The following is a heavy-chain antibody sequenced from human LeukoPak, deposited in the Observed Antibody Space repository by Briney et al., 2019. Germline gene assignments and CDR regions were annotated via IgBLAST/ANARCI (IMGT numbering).Heavy chain of an antibody. D-gene: IGHD2-15*01. CDR2: INSDGSSR. Sequence: GGSLRLSCAASGFTFSNYWMHWVRQAPGQGLVWVSCINSDGSSRSYADSVKGRFTISRDNAKNTLYLQMNSLRAEDTAVYYCARGGYCSGGSCYSSLTTFDMWGQGTMVTVSS. J-gene: IGHJ3*02. CDR1: GFTFSNYW. CDR3: ARGGYCSGGSCYSSLTTFDM. V-gene: IGHV3-74*01.